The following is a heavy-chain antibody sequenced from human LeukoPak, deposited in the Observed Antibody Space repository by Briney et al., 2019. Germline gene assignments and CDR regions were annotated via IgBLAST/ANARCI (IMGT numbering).Heavy chain of an antibody. CDR1: GGSISSYY. CDR3: ARGRYCSSTSCSQEFYYYYYMDV. D-gene: IGHD2-2*01. V-gene: IGHV4-59*01. J-gene: IGHJ6*03. Sequence: SETLSLTCTVSGGSISSYYWSWIRQPPGKGLDWIGYIYYSGSTNYSPSLKSRVTISVDTSKNQFSLKLSSVTAADTAVYYCARGRYCSSTSCSQEFYYYYYMDVWGKGTTVTVSS. CDR2: IYYSGST.